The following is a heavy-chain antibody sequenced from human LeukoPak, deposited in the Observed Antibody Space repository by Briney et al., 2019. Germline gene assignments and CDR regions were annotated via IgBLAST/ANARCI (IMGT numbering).Heavy chain of an antibody. V-gene: IGHV4-39*01. CDR3: ASGADTAMASDAFDI. CDR2: IYYSGST. J-gene: IGHJ3*02. CDR1: GGSISSSSYY. D-gene: IGHD5-18*01. Sequence: SETLSLTCTVSGGSISSSSYYWGWIRQPPGKGLEWTGSIYYSGSTYYNPSLKSRVTISVDTSKNQFSLKLSSVTAADTAVYYCASGADTAMASDAFDIWGQGTMVTVSS.